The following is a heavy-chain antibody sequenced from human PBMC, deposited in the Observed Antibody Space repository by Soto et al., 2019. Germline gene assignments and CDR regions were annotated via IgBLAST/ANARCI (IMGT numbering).Heavy chain of an antibody. D-gene: IGHD4-17*01. CDR1: GGTFSSYA. CDR3: ARVTYHYGGNHSSVY. J-gene: IGHJ4*02. Sequence: QVQLVQSGAEVKKPGSSVKVSCKASGGTFSSYAISWVRQAPGQGLEWMGGSIPIFGTANYAQKFQGRVTIPADESTSTAYMELSSLRPEDRGVYYCARVTYHYGGNHSSVYWGQGSLVTVSS. CDR2: SIPIFGTA. V-gene: IGHV1-69*01.